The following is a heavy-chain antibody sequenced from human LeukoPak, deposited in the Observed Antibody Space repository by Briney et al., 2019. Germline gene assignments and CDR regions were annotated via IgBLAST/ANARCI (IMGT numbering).Heavy chain of an antibody. V-gene: IGHV4-61*02. Sequence: PSETLSLTCTVSGGSISSRRSYWSWIRQPAGKGLEWIGRIYTSDSTYYNPSLKSRVTMSLDTSKNQFSLKLSSVTAADTAVYYCARESFQYQRLPGFDYWGQGTLVTVSS. D-gene: IGHD2-2*01. CDR2: IYTSDST. CDR1: GGSISSRRSY. CDR3: ARESFQYQRLPGFDY. J-gene: IGHJ4*02.